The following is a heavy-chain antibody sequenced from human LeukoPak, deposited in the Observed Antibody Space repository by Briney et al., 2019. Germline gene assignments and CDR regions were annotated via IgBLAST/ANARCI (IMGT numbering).Heavy chain of an antibody. D-gene: IGHD2-2*01. CDR2: MYTDGDT. V-gene: IGHV4-4*07. J-gene: IGHJ5*02. CDR3: ARLVGSVVVVPAGWFDP. Sequence: SETLSLTCDVSGASISGYWRSWIRQPAGKGLEWIGRMYTDGDTNYNPALKSRVTISVDTSKNQFSLKLSSVTAADTAVYYCARLVGSVVVVPAGWFDPWGQGTLVTVSS. CDR1: GASISGYW.